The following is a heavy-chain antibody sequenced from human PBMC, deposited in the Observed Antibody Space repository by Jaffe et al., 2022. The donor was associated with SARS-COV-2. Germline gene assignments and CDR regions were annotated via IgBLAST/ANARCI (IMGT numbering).Heavy chain of an antibody. V-gene: IGHV5-51*01. CDR2: VYPGDSDT. CDR1: GYSFTSYW. Sequence: EVQLVQSGAEVKKPGESLKISCKGSGYSFTSYWIGWVRQMPGKGLEWMGIVYPGDSDTRYSPSFQGQVTISADKSISTAYLQWSSLKASDTAVYYCAREFCSSTSCYNVIFDFWGQGTLVTVSS. J-gene: IGHJ4*02. D-gene: IGHD2-2*02. CDR3: AREFCSSTSCYNVIFDF.